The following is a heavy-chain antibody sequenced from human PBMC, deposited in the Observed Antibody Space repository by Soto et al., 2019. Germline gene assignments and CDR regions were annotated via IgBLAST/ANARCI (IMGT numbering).Heavy chain of an antibody. V-gene: IGHV2-5*02. Sequence: QITLKESGPTLVKPTQSLTLTCSFSGFSLSASGVSVGWIRQPPGKALEWLGMIYWDDEKRYSPSLKDRLIITKDTSRNQVVLALSNMDPVDTATYFCAHGRGVPGGISWYSHYYMDVWGKGTTVTVPS. CDR1: GFSLSASGVS. J-gene: IGHJ6*03. CDR2: IYWDDEK. CDR3: AHGRGVPGGISWYSHYYMDV. D-gene: IGHD3-16*01.